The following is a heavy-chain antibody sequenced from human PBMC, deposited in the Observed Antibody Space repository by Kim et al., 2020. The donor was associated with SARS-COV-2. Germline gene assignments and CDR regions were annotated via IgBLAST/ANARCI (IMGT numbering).Heavy chain of an antibody. CDR3: ARGRIAVAGTRVYYFDY. Sequence: SETLSLTCAVYGGSFSGYYWSWIRQPPGKGLEWIGEINHSGSTNYNPSLKSRVTISVDTSKNQFSLKLSSVTAADTAVYYCARGRIAVAGTRVYYFDYWGQGTLVTVSS. J-gene: IGHJ4*02. V-gene: IGHV4-34*01. D-gene: IGHD6-19*01. CDR1: GGSFSGYY. CDR2: INHSGST.